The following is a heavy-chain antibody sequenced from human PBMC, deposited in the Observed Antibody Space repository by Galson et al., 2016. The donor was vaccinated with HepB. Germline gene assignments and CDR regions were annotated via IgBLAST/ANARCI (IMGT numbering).Heavy chain of an antibody. D-gene: IGHD3-10*01. CDR2: IYPDDSDT. Sequence: QSGAEVKKPGESLKISCETSGYSFTSYWIGWVRQMPGKGLEWMGIIYPDDSDTEYSPSFQGQVTFPADKSISTAYLQWSSLKASDTAMYYCARQGEGTMANEYWGQGTLVTVSS. V-gene: IGHV5-51*01. CDR3: ARQGEGTMANEY. CDR1: GYSFTSYW. J-gene: IGHJ4*02.